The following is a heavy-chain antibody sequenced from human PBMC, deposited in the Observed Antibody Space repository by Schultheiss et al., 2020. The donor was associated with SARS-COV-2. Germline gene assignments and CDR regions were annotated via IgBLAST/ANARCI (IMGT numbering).Heavy chain of an antibody. J-gene: IGHJ6*02. CDR1: GFIVSSNH. CDR3: ARGAYGLGSHSYNFYGMDV. D-gene: IGHD3-10*01. V-gene: IGHV3-53*05. CDR2: IYSGGRT. Sequence: GGSLRLSCAASGFIVSSNHMSWVRQAPGKGLEWVSLIYSGGRTCYADSVKGRFTISRDNSKNTLSLQMHSLRPDDTAVYYCARGAYGLGSHSYNFYGMDVWGQGTTVTVSS.